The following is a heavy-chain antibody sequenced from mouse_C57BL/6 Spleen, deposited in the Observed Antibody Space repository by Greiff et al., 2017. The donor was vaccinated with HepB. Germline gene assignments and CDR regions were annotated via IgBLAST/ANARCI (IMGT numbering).Heavy chain of an antibody. J-gene: IGHJ3*01. Sequence: EVQLQQSGPELVKPGASVKISCKASGYTFTDYYMNWVKQSHGKSLEWIGDINPNNGGTSYNQKFKGKATLTVDKSSSTAYMELRSLTSEDSAVYYCARDLLTGTFAYWGQGTLVTVSA. CDR3: ARDLLTGTFAY. V-gene: IGHV1-26*01. D-gene: IGHD4-1*01. CDR1: GYTFTDYY. CDR2: INPNNGGT.